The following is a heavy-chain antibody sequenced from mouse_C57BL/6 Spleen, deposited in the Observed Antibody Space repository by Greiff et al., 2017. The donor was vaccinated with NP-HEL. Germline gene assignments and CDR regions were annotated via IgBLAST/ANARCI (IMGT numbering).Heavy chain of an antibody. CDR3: ARATVVATDY. D-gene: IGHD1-1*01. V-gene: IGHV5-17*01. CDR2: ISSGSSTI. Sequence: EVKLVESGGGLVKPGGSLKLSCAASGFTFSDYGMHWVRQAPEKGLEWVAYISSGSSTIYYADTVKGRFTISRDNAKNTLCLQMTSLRSEDTAMYYCARATVVATDYWGQGTTLTVSS. J-gene: IGHJ2*01. CDR1: GFTFSDYG.